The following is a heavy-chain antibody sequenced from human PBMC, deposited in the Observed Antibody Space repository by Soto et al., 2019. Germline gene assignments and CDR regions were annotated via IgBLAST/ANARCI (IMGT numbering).Heavy chain of an antibody. CDR1: EFTFSSCA. V-gene: IGHV3-23*01. Sequence: GRSLRLSCSASEFTFSSCAMSWVRQAPGKGLEWVSAINDGGGDTYYTNSVRGRFTISRDNVKNTLYLQMNSLRAEDTAVYYCARPGYPALLDYWGQGILATVS. J-gene: IGHJ4*02. D-gene: IGHD3-3*02. CDR3: ARPGYPALLDY. CDR2: INDGGGDT.